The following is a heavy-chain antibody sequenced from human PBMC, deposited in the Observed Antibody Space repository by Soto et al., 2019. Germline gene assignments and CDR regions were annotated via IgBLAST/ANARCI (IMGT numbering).Heavy chain of an antibody. CDR3: AEGGQGVYDY. CDR1: GFTFSSYA. D-gene: IGHD3-16*01. J-gene: IGHJ4*02. CDR2: ISGSGGST. Sequence: EVQLLESGGGLVQPGGSLRLSCAASGFTFSSYAMSWVRQAPGKGLEWVSAISGSGGSTYYADSVKGRFTISRDNPKNPLYLQMNSLRAEDTAVYYCAEGGQGVYDYWGQGTLVTVSS. V-gene: IGHV3-23*01.